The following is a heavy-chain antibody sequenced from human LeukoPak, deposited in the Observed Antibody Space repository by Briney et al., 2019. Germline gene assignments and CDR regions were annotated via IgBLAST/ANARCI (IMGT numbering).Heavy chain of an antibody. D-gene: IGHD3-22*01. CDR1: GGSISSYY. Sequence: SETLSLTCTVSGGSISSYYWSWIRQPPGKGLKWIGYIYYSGSTNYNPSLKSRVTISVDTSKNQFSLKLSSVTAADTAVYDCAGTYYYDSSGYPNRFDPWGQGTLVTVSS. CDR2: IYYSGST. J-gene: IGHJ5*02. CDR3: AGTYYYDSSGYPNRFDP. V-gene: IGHV4-59*01.